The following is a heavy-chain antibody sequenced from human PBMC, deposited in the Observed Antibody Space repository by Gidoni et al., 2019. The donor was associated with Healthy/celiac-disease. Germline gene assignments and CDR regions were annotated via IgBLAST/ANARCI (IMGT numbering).Heavy chain of an antibody. CDR3: TTDYGDRPEY. CDR2: IKSKTDGGTT. V-gene: IGHV3-15*01. J-gene: IGHJ4*02. Sequence: VESGGGLVKPGGSLRLSCAATGFAFNNAWMNWVRQAPGKGLEWVGRIKSKTDGGTTDYAAPVKGRLTVSRDDSTNMLYLQMNSLRAEDTAVYYCTTDYGDRPEYWGQGTLVTVSP. D-gene: IGHD4-17*01. CDR1: GFAFNNAW.